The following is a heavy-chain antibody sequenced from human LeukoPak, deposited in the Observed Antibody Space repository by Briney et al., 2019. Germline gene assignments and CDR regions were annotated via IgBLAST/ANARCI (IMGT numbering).Heavy chain of an antibody. Sequence: GGSLRLSCAASGFTFAIYAMHWVRQAPGKGLEWVAVIWYDGSNKYYADSVKGRFTISRDNSKNTLYLQMNSLRAEDTAVYYCARGNYGEDYWGQGTLVTVSS. V-gene: IGHV3-33*08. CDR3: ARGNYGEDY. CDR2: IWYDGSNK. J-gene: IGHJ4*02. D-gene: IGHD4-17*01. CDR1: GFTFAIYA.